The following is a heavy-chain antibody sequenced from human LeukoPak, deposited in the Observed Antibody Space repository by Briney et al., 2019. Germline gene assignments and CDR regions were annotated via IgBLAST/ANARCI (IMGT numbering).Heavy chain of an antibody. CDR1: GGSISPYY. CDR3: ARDGRITYSSTWSFDS. V-gene: IGHV4-59*01. D-gene: IGHD6-13*01. CDR2: VYYSGST. Sequence: SETLSLTCTVSGGSISPYYWSWIRQSPGKGLEWIGYVYYSGSTNYNPSLKSRVTIPLDTSKNQFSLRLTSVTAADTALYYCARDGRITYSSTWSFDSWGQGTLVTVSS. J-gene: IGHJ4*02.